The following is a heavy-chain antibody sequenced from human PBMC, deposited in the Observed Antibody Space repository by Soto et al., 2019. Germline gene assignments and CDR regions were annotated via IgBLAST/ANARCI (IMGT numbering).Heavy chain of an antibody. V-gene: IGHV3-23*01. CDR2: ISGSGGST. CDR1: GFTFSSYA. Sequence: GGSLRLSCAASGFTFSSYAMSWVRQAPGKGLEWVSAISGSGGSTYYADSVKGRFTISRDNSKNTLYLQMNSLRAEDTAVYYCAKAPMFYIVVVVAATHFDSWGQGTLVTV. D-gene: IGHD2-15*01. J-gene: IGHJ4*02. CDR3: AKAPMFYIVVVVAATHFDS.